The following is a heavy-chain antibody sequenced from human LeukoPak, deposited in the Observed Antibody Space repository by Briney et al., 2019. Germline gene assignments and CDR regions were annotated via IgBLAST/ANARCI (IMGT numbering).Heavy chain of an antibody. J-gene: IGHJ4*02. CDR1: GFTVSSNY. V-gene: IGHV3-53*01. CDR2: IYSDGST. Sequence: PGGSLRLPCAASGFTVSSNYMTWVRQAPGKGLEWVSVIYSDGSTFYADSVKGRFTISRDNSKNTLYLQMNSLRAEDTAVYYCASEANDSSGYYYWGQGTLVTVSS. CDR3: ASEANDSSGYYY. D-gene: IGHD3-22*01.